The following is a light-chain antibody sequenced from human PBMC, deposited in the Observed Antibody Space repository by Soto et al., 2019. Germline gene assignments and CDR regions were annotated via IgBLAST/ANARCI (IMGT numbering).Light chain of an antibody. CDR1: NSDVGAYKF. CDR2: DGS. CDR3: CLYAGSYNLI. J-gene: IGLJ1*01. Sequence: QSALTQPRSVSGSPGQPVTISCTGTNSDVGAYKFVSWYQQHPGQVPNLMIFDGSKRPSGIPDRFSGSKSVNTASLSISGLQAEDEADYYCCLYAGSYNLILGTGTKVTFL. V-gene: IGLV2-11*01.